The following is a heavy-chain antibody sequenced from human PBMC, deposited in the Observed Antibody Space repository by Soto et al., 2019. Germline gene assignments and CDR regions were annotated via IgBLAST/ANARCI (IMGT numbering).Heavy chain of an antibody. CDR3: ARDSIGYSSSWYLDY. Sequence: PGGPLRLSCAASGFTFSSYSMNWVRQAPGKGLEWVSSISSSSSYIYYADSVKGRFTISRDNAKNSLYLQMNSLRAEDTAVYYCARDSIGYSSSWYLDYWGQGTLVTVSS. J-gene: IGHJ4*02. CDR2: ISSSSSYI. CDR1: GFTFSSYS. V-gene: IGHV3-21*01. D-gene: IGHD6-13*01.